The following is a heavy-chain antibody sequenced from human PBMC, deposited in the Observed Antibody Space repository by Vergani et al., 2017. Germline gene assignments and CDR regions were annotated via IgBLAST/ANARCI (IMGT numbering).Heavy chain of an antibody. CDR1: GYTFTDHY. CDR3: ARGPRGIVGAKSNPRFDY. J-gene: IGHJ4*02. CDR2: INTNTGNP. D-gene: IGHD1-26*01. V-gene: IGHV7-4-1*02. Sequence: VQLVQSGAEVKKPGATMKISCKVSGYTFTDHYMHWVKQAPGKGLEWMGWINTNTGNPTYAQGFTGRFVFSLDTSVSTAYLQISSLKAEDTAVYYCARGPRGIVGAKSNPRFDYWGQGTLVTVSS.